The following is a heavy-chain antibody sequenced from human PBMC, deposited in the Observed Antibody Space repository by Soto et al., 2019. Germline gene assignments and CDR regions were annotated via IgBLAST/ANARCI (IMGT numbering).Heavy chain of an antibody. J-gene: IGHJ4*02. V-gene: IGHV3-66*01. CDR2: IYSGGST. CDR3: ARDPWAADY. D-gene: IGHD3-16*01. CDR1: ESIFRGYG. Sequence: PGGSLRLSCAAPESIFRGYGMSWVRQAPGKGLEWVSVIYSGGSTFYADSVRGRFTISRDNSKNTVNLQMNSLRAEDTAVYYCARDPWAADYWGQGTLVTVSS.